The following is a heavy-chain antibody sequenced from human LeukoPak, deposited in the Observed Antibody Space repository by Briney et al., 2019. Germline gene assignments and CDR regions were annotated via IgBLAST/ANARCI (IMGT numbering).Heavy chain of an antibody. CDR3: ARGVAAAGPGWFDP. CDR2: MGAYNGDT. V-gene: IGHV1-18*01. CDR1: GYTFSSFG. D-gene: IGHD6-13*01. J-gene: IGHJ5*02. Sequence: ASVKVSCKASGYTFSSFGISWVRQAPGQGLEWVGWMGAYNGDTRYAQKVQGRVTMTTDTSTSTAHMELRNLTSDDTAIYYCARGVAAAGPGWFDPWGQGTLVTVSS.